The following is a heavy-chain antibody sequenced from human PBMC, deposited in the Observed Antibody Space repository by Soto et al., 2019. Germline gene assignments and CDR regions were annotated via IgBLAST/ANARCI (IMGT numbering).Heavy chain of an antibody. CDR2: ISGSGGST. D-gene: IGHD2-15*01. J-gene: IGHJ4*02. CDR3: AKDGLYCSGGSCYFPFDY. V-gene: IGHV3-23*01. CDR1: GFTFSSYA. Sequence: GGSLRLSCAASGFTFSSYAMSWVRQAPGKGLEWVSAISGSGGSTYYADSVKGRFTISRDNSKNTLYLQMNSLRAEDTAVYYCAKDGLYCSGGSCYFPFDYWGQGTLVTVSS.